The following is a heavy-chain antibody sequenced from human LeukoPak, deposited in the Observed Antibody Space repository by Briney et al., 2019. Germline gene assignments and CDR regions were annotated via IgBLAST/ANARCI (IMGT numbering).Heavy chain of an antibody. J-gene: IGHJ4*02. CDR1: GGSFSGYY. CDR2: INHSGST. CDR3: ARGRGYNSLDY. Sequence: SETPSLTCAVYGGSFSGYYWSWIRQPPGKGLEWIGEINHSGSTNYNPSLKSRVTMSVDMSKNQFSLKLSSVTAADTAVYYCARGRGYNSLDYWGQGTLVTVSS. D-gene: IGHD5-24*01. V-gene: IGHV4-34*01.